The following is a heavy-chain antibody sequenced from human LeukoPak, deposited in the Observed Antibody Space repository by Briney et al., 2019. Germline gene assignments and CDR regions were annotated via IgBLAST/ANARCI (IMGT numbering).Heavy chain of an antibody. CDR3: ARLVPRYGSGSQSDY. Sequence: SETLSLTCTVSGGSISSYYWSWIRQPPGKGLEWIGEINHSGSTNYNPSLKSRVTISVGTSKNQFSLKLSSVTAADTAVYCCARLVPRYGSGSQSDYWGQGTLVTVSS. CDR2: INHSGST. V-gene: IGHV4-34*01. CDR1: GGSISSYY. J-gene: IGHJ4*02. D-gene: IGHD3-10*01.